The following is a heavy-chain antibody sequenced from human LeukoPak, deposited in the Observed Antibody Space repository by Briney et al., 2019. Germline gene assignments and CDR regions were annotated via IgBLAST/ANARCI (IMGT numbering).Heavy chain of an antibody. D-gene: IGHD3-22*01. V-gene: IGHV4-59*08. CDR3: ARHRGGGGYYDSSGYYYAPYHYMDV. CDR2: IYYTGST. J-gene: IGHJ6*03. CDR1: GGSISTYY. Sequence: SETLSLTCTVSGGSISTYYWSWIRQPPGKGLEWIGYIYYTGSTSYNPSLKSRVTISVDTSKNQFSLKLSSVTAADTAVYYCARHRGGGGYYDSSGYYYAPYHYMDVWGKGTTVTISS.